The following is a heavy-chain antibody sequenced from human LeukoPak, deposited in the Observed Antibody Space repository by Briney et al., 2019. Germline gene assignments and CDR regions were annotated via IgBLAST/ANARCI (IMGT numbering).Heavy chain of an antibody. CDR2: IYYSGST. D-gene: IGHD3-9*01. CDR1: GGSISSYY. Sequence: PSETLSLTCTVSGGSISSYYWSWIRQPPGKGLEWIGYIYYSGSTNYNPSLKSRVTISVDTSKNQFSLKLSSVTAADTAVYYCARLRWLPRLRYFDWTTNFDYWGQGTLVTVSS. J-gene: IGHJ4*02. V-gene: IGHV4-59*01. CDR3: ARLRWLPRLRYFDWTTNFDY.